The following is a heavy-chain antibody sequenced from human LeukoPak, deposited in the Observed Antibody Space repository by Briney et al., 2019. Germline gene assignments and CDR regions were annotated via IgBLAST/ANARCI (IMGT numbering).Heavy chain of an antibody. D-gene: IGHD6-13*01. CDR1: GFIVSSNS. Sequence: GGSLRLSCAASGFIVSSNSMSWVRQAPGKGLEWVSLIYTGGTTYYADSVKGRFIIFRDNSKNTLYLQMNSLRAEDTAVYYCARVGVFSSSWLLYWGQGTLVTVSS. CDR3: ARVGVFSSSWLLY. CDR2: IYTGGTT. J-gene: IGHJ4*02. V-gene: IGHV3-66*01.